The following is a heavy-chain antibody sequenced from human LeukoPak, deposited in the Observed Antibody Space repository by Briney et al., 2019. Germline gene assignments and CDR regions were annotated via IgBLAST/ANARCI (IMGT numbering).Heavy chain of an antibody. CDR1: GGSFSGYY. J-gene: IGHJ4*02. CDR3: ARGGFGAPFDY. V-gene: IGHV4-34*01. Sequence: SETLSLTCAVYGGSFSGYYWSWIRQPPGKGLEWIGEINHSGSTNYNPSLKSRVTISVDTSKNQFSLKLSSVTAADTAMYYCARGGFGAPFDYWGQGTLVTVSS. D-gene: IGHD3-10*01. CDR2: INHSGST.